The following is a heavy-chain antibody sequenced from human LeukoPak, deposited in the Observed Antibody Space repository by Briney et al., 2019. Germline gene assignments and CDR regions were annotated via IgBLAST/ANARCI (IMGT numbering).Heavy chain of an antibody. Sequence: ASVKVSCKASGGTFSSYTISWVRQAPGQGLEWMGRIIPIFGTANYAQKFQGRVTITTDESTSTAYMELSSLRSEDTAVYYCARDSSGNWNLDYWGQGTLVTVSS. J-gene: IGHJ4*02. D-gene: IGHD1-20*01. CDR2: IIPIFGTA. CDR1: GGTFSSYT. V-gene: IGHV1-69*05. CDR3: ARDSSGNWNLDY.